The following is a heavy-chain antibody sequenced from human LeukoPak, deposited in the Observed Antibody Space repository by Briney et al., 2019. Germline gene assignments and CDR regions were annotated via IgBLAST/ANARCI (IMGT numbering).Heavy chain of an antibody. J-gene: IGHJ4*02. CDR2: ISRNSGSI. CDR1: GFTFSSYG. V-gene: IGHV3-9*01. Sequence: GGSLRLSCAVSGFTFSSYGMHWVRQAPGKGLEWVSGISRNSGSIGYADSVKGRFTISRDNAKNSLYLQMNSLRAEDTALYYCAKDTYSSIVVVAPGYWGQGTLVTVSS. D-gene: IGHD2-15*01. CDR3: AKDTYSSIVVVAPGY.